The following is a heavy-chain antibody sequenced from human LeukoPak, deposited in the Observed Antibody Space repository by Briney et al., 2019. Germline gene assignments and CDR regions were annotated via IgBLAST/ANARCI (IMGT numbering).Heavy chain of an antibody. D-gene: IGHD5-18*01. J-gene: IGHJ6*03. CDR1: GGSFSGYY. CDR3: ARGRSYGYYYYYYMDV. Sequence: PSETLSLTCAVYGGSFSGYYWSWSRQPPGKGLEWIGEINHSGSTNYNPSLKSRVTISVDTSKNQFSLKLSSVTAADTAVYYCARGRSYGYYYYYYMDVWGKGTTVTVSS. CDR2: INHSGST. V-gene: IGHV4-34*01.